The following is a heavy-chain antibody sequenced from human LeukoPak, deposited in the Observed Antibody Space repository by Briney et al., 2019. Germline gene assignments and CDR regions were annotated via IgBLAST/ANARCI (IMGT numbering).Heavy chain of an antibody. CDR2: IVSKIDGGTT. J-gene: IGHJ6*02. D-gene: IGHD1-7*01. CDR1: GFTFSNAW. CDR3: TTDEDWNYARKDV. V-gene: IGHV3-15*04. Sequence: PGGSLRLSCAASGFTFSNAWMSWVRQVLGKGLEWVGQIVSKIDGGTTDYAAPVKGRFTISRDDSESMLYLQMNSLKIEDTAVYYCTTDEDWNYARKDVWGQGATVIVSS.